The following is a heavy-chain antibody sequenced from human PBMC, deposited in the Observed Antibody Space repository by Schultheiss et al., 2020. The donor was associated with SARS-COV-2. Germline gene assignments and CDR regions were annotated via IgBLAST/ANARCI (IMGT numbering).Heavy chain of an antibody. CDR2: IYYSGST. CDR1: GGSISSYY. CDR3: ARHYGDCSSTSCYRDYYYYMDV. Sequence: SETLSLTCTVSGGSISSYYWSWIRQPPGKGLEWIGYIYYSGSTNYNPSLKSRVTISVDTSKNQFSLKLSSVTAADTAVYYCARHYGDCSSTSCYRDYYYYMDVWGKGTTVTVSS. D-gene: IGHD2-2*02. V-gene: IGHV4-59*08. J-gene: IGHJ6*03.